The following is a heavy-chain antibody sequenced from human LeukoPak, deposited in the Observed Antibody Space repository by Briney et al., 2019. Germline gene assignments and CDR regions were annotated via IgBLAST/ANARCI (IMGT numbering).Heavy chain of an antibody. D-gene: IGHD3-10*01. V-gene: IGHV3-7*01. Sequence: GVSLRLSCATSGFTCSHYWMSWVRQAPGKGLEWVANINLDGSKKYYVDSVKGRFTISRDNAQNSLYLQMNSLRVEDTAVYYCARDETGGYFENWGQGTLVTVSS. CDR1: GFTCSHYW. CDR3: ARDETGGYFEN. CDR2: INLDGSKK. J-gene: IGHJ4*02.